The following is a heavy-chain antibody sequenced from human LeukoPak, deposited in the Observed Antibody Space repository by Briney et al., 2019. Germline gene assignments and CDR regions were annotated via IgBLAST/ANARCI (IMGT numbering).Heavy chain of an antibody. CDR1: GGSFSGYY. CDR3: ARGRYWFDP. Sequence: SETLSLTCAVYGGSFSGYYWSWIRQPPGKGLEWIGEINHSGSTNYNPSLKSRVTISVDTSKNQFSLKLSSVTAADTAVYYCARGRYWFDPRGQGTLVTVSS. V-gene: IGHV4-34*01. J-gene: IGHJ5*02. CDR2: INHSGST.